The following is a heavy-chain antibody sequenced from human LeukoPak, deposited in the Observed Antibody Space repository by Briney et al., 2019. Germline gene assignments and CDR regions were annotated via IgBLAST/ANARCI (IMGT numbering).Heavy chain of an antibody. CDR3: AKQFGDYVGAAFDI. CDR2: VSGSGANT. D-gene: IGHD2-21*01. J-gene: IGHJ3*02. CDR1: GFTFHNYA. V-gene: IGHV3-23*01. Sequence: GGSLRLSCAASGFTFHNYAMSWARQAPGKGLEWVSVVSGSGANTYYADFVKGRFTTSRDNSKNTLFLQMNSLRAEDTAIYYCAKQFGDYVGAAFDIWGQGTMVIVSS.